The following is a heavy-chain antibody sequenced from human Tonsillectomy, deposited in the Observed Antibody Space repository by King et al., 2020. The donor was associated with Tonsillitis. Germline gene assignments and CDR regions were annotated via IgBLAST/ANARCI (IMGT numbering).Heavy chain of an antibody. Sequence: VTLKESGPALVKPTQTLTLTCTFSGFSLSTSGMCVSWIRQPPGQALEWLARIDWDDDKYYSTSLKTRLTISKDTSKNQVVLTMTNMDPVDTATYYCARGLGSSWPYYFDYWGQGTLVTVSS. V-gene: IGHV2-70*11. CDR1: GFSLSTSGMC. J-gene: IGHJ4*02. CDR2: IDWDDDK. CDR3: ARGLGSSWPYYFDY. D-gene: IGHD6-13*01.